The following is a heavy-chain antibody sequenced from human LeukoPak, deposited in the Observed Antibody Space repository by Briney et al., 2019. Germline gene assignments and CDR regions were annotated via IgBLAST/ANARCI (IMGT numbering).Heavy chain of an antibody. J-gene: IGHJ5*02. CDR2: IIPIFGTA. CDR1: GGAFSSYA. Sequence: SVKVSCKASGGAFSSYAISWVRQAPGQGLEWMGGIIPIFGTANYARKFQGRVTITADESTSTAYMELSSLRSEDTAVYYCARDLGCSSTSCYENWLDPWGQGTLVTVSS. D-gene: IGHD2-2*01. V-gene: IGHV1-69*13. CDR3: ARDLGCSSTSCYENWLDP.